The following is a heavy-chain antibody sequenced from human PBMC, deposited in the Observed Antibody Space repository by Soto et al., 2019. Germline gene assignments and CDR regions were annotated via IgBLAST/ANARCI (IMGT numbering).Heavy chain of an antibody. J-gene: IGHJ4*02. CDR2: IYHSGST. CDR1: GGSISSGGYS. D-gene: IGHD3-10*01. Sequence: SETLSLTCAVSGGSISSGGYSWSWIRQPPGKGLEWIGYIYHSGSTYYNPSLKSRVTISVDRSKNQFSLKLSSVTAADTAVYYCARVSYYPDHWGQGTRVTVSS. V-gene: IGHV4-30-2*01. CDR3: ARVSYYPDH.